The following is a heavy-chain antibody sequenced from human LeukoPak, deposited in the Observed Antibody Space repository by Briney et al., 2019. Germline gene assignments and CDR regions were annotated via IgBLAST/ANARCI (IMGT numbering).Heavy chain of an antibody. CDR1: GDSISSSHW. Sequence: SETLSLTCAVSGDSISSSHWWSWVRQSPGKGLEWIGEIYHSGNTNYNPSLKSRVAISLDKSSNQFSLRLTSVTAADTAVYYCAGGYYYYGSGSGWFDPWGQGTLVTVSS. CDR3: AGGYYYYGSGSGWFDP. D-gene: IGHD3-10*01. V-gene: IGHV4-4*02. CDR2: IYHSGNT. J-gene: IGHJ5*02.